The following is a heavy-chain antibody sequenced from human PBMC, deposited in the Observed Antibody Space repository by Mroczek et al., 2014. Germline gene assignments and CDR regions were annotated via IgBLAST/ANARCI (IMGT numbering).Heavy chain of an antibody. CDR2: ISYDGSNK. CDR1: GFTFSSYG. D-gene: IGHD6-19*01. CDR3: AKDLVWGSGWYFQTT. V-gene: IGHV3-30*18. Sequence: QVQLVQSGGGVVQPGRSLRLSCAASGFTFSSYGMHWVRQAPGKGLEWVAVISYDGSNKYYADSVKGRFTISRDNSKNTLYLQMNSLRAEDTAVYYCAKDLVWGSGWYFQTTWGQGTPGHPSPQ. J-gene: IGHJ4*02.